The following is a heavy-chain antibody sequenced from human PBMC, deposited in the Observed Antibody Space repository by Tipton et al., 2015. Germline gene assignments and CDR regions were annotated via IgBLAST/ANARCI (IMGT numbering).Heavy chain of an antibody. Sequence: LRLSCAASGFTFTDYYMSWIRQSPGKGLEWIGSIYYSGSTYYNPSLKSRVTISVDTSRNQFSLRLSSVTAADTAVYYCARKTTDSVSSYGDSLDNWGQGTPVTVSS. J-gene: IGHJ4*02. CDR2: IYYSGST. D-gene: IGHD4-17*01. V-gene: IGHV4-34*01. CDR3: ARKTTDSVSSYGDSLDN. CDR1: GFTFTDYY.